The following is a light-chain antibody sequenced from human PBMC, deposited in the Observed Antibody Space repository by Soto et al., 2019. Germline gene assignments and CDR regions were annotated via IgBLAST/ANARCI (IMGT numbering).Light chain of an antibody. CDR2: GAS. CDR1: QSVSSS. V-gene: IGKV3-15*01. Sequence: EIMMTQSPATLSVSPGERATLSCRATQSVSSSLAWYQQKPGQAPRLLIYGASTRATGIPARFSGSGSGTEFTLTINSLQSEDYATYFCQQYHTQATFGQGTKVDIK. J-gene: IGKJ1*01. CDR3: QQYHTQAT.